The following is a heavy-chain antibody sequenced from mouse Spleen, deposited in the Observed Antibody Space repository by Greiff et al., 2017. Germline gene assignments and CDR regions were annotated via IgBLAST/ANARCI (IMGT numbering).Heavy chain of an antibody. Sequence: EVQRVESVAELVRPGASVKLSCTASGFNIKNTYMHWVKQRPEQGLEWIGRIDPANGNTKYAPKFQGKATITADTSSNTAYLQLSSLTSEDTAIYYCARRFYYDYDGFAYWGQGTLVTVSA. V-gene: IGHV14-3*01. J-gene: IGHJ3*01. CDR2: IDPANGNT. D-gene: IGHD2-4*01. CDR3: ARRFYYDYDGFAY. CDR1: GFNIKNTY.